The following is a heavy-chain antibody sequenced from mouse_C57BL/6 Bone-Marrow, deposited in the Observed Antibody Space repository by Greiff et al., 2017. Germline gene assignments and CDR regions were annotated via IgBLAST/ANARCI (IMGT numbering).Heavy chain of an antibody. D-gene: IGHD3-2*02. CDR2: IDPSDSYT. V-gene: IGHV1-59*01. J-gene: IGHJ2*01. CDR3: ARGIRQRRPLYCDD. Sequence: QVQLKQPGAELVRPGTSVKLSCKASGYTFTSYWMHWVKQRPGQGLEWIGVIDPSDSYTTYNHKFKGKATLTVDTSSSTAYMQLSSLTSEDSAVYYWARGIRQRRPLYCDDWGQGTTLTVSS. CDR1: GYTFTSYW.